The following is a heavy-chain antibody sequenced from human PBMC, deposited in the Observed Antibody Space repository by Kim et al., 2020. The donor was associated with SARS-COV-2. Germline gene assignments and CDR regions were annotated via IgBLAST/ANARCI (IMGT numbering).Heavy chain of an antibody. Sequence: SETLSLTCTVSGGSISSYYWSWIRQPPGKGLEWIGYIYYSGSTNYNPSLKSRVTISVDTSKNQFSLKLSSVTAADTAVYYCARDPGDYYYYYGMDVWGQGTTVTVSS. CDR3: ARDPGDYYYYYGMDV. CDR2: IYYSGST. CDR1: GGSISSYY. V-gene: IGHV4-59*01. D-gene: IGHD7-27*01. J-gene: IGHJ6*02.